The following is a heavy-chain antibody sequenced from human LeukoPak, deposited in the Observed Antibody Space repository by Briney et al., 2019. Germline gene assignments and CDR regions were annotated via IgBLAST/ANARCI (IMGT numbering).Heavy chain of an antibody. J-gene: IGHJ4*02. CDR1: GYTFTGYY. Sequence: ASVKVSCKASGYTFTGYYMHWVRQAPGQGLEWMGWINPNSGGTNYAQKFQGRVTMTRDTSISTAYMELSRLRSDDTAVYYCARYVRGGIWGSYRTADYWGQGTLVTVSS. CDR2: INPNSGGT. D-gene: IGHD3-16*02. V-gene: IGHV1-2*02. CDR3: ARYVRGGIWGSYRTADY.